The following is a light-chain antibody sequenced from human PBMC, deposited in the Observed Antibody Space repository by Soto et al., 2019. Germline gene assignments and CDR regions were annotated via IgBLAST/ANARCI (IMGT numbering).Light chain of an antibody. J-gene: IGKJ1*01. V-gene: IGKV1-5*01. CDR2: DAS. Sequence: DIQMTQSPSTLSASVRGRVTIACRASQSISSWLAWYQQKPGKAPKLLIYDASSLESGVPSRFSGSGSGTEFTLTISSLQPDDFATYYCQQYNSYWTFGQGTKVDIK. CDR1: QSISSW. CDR3: QQYNSYWT.